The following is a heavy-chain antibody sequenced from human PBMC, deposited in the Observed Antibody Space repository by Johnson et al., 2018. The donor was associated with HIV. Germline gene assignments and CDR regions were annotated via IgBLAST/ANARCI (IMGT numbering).Heavy chain of an antibody. D-gene: IGHD3-22*01. CDR3: ARVVVWIVVAHAFDI. J-gene: IGHJ3*02. V-gene: IGHV3-23*04. CDR1: GFTFSSYA. Sequence: EVQLVESGGGLVQPGRSLRLSCVASGFTFSSYAMSWVRQAPGKGLEWVSAISGSGGSTYYADSVKGRFTISRDNSKNTLYLQMNSLRAEDTAVYYCARVVVWIVVAHAFDIWGQGTMVTVSS. CDR2: ISGSGGST.